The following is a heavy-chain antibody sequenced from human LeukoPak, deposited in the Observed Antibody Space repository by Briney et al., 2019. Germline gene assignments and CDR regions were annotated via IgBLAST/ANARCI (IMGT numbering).Heavy chain of an antibody. CDR2: IKSKTDGGTT. J-gene: IGHJ4*02. D-gene: IGHD1-26*01. CDR3: TTIQAGGSYSH. CDR1: GFTFSSYG. Sequence: GRSLRLSCAASGFTFSSYGMHWVRQAPGKGLEWVGHIKSKTDGGTTDYAAPVKGRFTISRDDSQNTLYLQMNCLKTEDRAVYYCTTIQAGGSYSHWGQGTLVTVSS. V-gene: IGHV3-15*07.